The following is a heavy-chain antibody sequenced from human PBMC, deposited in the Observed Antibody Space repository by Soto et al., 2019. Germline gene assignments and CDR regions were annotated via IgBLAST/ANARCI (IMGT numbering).Heavy chain of an antibody. V-gene: IGHV1-69*01. Sequence: VQLVQSGAEVRKPGSSVTVSCRASGGTFGSAAISWVRQAPGQGLEWMGGTIPIFETSTYALKFQGRLNISADEATDTAYMVLTSLRSEDTAKYFCVRDPRGDFSSGSSGGLDVWGQGTSVMVSS. CDR2: TIPIFETS. J-gene: IGHJ6*02. CDR3: VRDPRGDFSSGSSGGLDV. CDR1: GGTFGSAA. D-gene: IGHD3-3*01.